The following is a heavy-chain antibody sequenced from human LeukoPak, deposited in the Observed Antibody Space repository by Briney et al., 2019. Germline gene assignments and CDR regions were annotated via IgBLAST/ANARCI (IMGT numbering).Heavy chain of an antibody. Sequence: SETLSLTCTVSGGSISSSSYYWGWLRQPPGKGLEWIGSIYYSGSTYYNPSLKSRVTISVDTSKNQFSLKLSSVTAADTAVYYCARRDSSGYYYGLADYWGQGTLVTVSS. CDR2: IYYSGST. CDR1: GGSISSSSYY. D-gene: IGHD3-22*01. CDR3: ARRDSSGYYYGLADY. J-gene: IGHJ4*02. V-gene: IGHV4-39*01.